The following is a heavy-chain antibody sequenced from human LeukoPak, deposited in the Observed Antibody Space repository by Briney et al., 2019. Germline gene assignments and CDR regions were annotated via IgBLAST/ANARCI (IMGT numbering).Heavy chain of an antibody. CDR3: ARAYDFWSGYLYYFDY. V-gene: IGHV1-18*01. CDR1: GYTFTSYG. D-gene: IGHD3-3*01. CDR2: ISAYNGNT. J-gene: IGHJ4*02. Sequence: GASVKVSCKASGYTFTSYGISWVRQAPGQGLEWMGWISAYNGNTNYAQKLQGRVTMTRDTSISTAYMELSRLRSDDTAVYYCARAYDFWSGYLYYFDYWGQGTLVTVSS.